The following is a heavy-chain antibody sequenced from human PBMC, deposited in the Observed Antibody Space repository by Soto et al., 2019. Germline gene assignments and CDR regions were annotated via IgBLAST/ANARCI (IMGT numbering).Heavy chain of an antibody. V-gene: IGHV3-15*07. D-gene: IGHD3-16*01. CDR3: TTDWGKIGSSPYYYYGMDV. CDR1: GFTFSNAW. Sequence: GGSLRLSCAASGFTFSNAWMNWVRQAPGKGLEWVGRIKSKTDGGTTDYAAPVKGRFTISRDDSKNTLYLQMNSLKTEDSAVYYCTTDWGKIGSSPYYYYGMDVWGQGTTVTVSS. J-gene: IGHJ6*02. CDR2: IKSKTDGGTT.